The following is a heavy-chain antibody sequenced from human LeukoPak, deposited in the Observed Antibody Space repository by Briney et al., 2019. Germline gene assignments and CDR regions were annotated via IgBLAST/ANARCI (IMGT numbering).Heavy chain of an antibody. CDR2: IYNIGNT. D-gene: IGHD5-24*01. Sequence: SETLSLTWTAYGGSINSYYWSWIRQPPGKGLEWVGYIYNIGNTTYNPSLKSRVTISVAQPKNQFSLKLSSGTATTTPLYYCARLQYVEMAPYIWFDAWGQGTLVTVSS. J-gene: IGHJ5*02. CDR1: GGSINSYY. CDR3: ARLQYVEMAPYIWFDA. V-gene: IGHV4-4*09.